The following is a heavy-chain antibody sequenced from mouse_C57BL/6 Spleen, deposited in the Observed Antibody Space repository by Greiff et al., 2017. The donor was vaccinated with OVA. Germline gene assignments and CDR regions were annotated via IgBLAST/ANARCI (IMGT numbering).Heavy chain of an antibody. J-gene: IGHJ2*01. CDR2: ISDGGSYT. CDR3: AREELGPYYFDY. CDR1: GFTFSSYA. V-gene: IGHV5-4*01. D-gene: IGHD4-1*01. Sequence: EVQLVESGGGLVKPGGSLKLSCAASGFTFSSYAMSWVRQTPEKRLEWVATISDGGSYTYYPDNVKGRFTISRDNAKNNLYLQMSHLKSEDTAMYYCAREELGPYYFDYWGQGTTLTVSS.